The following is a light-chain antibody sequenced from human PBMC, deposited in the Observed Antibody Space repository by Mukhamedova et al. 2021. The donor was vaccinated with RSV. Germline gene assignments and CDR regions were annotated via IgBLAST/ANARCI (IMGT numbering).Light chain of an antibody. V-gene: IGKV3-15*01. Sequence: ASGIPVRFTGSGSGTDFTLTITSVESEDVALYYCQQYNTWPNTFGQGTKVEIE. J-gene: IGKJ2*01. CDR3: QQYNTWPNT.